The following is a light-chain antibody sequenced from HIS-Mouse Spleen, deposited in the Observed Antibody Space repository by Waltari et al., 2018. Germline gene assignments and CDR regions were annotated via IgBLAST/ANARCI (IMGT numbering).Light chain of an antibody. CDR3: QSYDSSLSAHYV. J-gene: IGLJ1*01. Sequence: QSVLTQPPSASGTPGQRVTISCSGSSSNIGSTYVYWYQQLPGTAPKLLIYRNNQRPSGVPDRFSGSKSGTSASLAITGLQAEDEADYYFQSYDSSLSAHYVFGTGTKVTVL. CDR1: SSNIGSTY. V-gene: IGLV1-47*01. CDR2: RNN.